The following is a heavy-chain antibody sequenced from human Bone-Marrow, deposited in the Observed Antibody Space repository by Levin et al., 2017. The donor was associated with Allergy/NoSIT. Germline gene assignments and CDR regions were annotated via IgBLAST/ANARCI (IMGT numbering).Heavy chain of an antibody. Sequence: PLASVKVSCKASGGTFSSYAISWVRQAPGQGLEWMGGIIPIFGTANYAQKFQGRVTITADKSTSTAYMELSSLRSEDTAVYYCARESAGSGSYPPHDAFDIWGQGTMVTVSS. J-gene: IGHJ3*02. V-gene: IGHV1-69*06. CDR3: ARESAGSGSYPPHDAFDI. D-gene: IGHD1-26*01. CDR1: GGTFSSYA. CDR2: IIPIFGTA.